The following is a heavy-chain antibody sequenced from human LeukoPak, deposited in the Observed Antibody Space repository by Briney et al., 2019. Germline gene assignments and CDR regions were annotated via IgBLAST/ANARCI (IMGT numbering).Heavy chain of an antibody. CDR1: GFTFSSYA. Sequence: PGVSLRLSCAASGFTFSSYAMSWVRQAPGKGLEWVSAISGSGGSTYYADSVKGRFTISRDNSKNTLYLQMNSLRAEDTAVYYCAKYYYGSGSYYKPYHFDYWGQGTLVTVSS. V-gene: IGHV3-23*01. CDR2: ISGSGGST. D-gene: IGHD3-10*01. J-gene: IGHJ4*02. CDR3: AKYYYGSGSYYKPYHFDY.